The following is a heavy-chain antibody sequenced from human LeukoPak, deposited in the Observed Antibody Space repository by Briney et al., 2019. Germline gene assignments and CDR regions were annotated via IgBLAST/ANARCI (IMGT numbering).Heavy chain of an antibody. Sequence: PSETLSLTCAVYGGSFSGYYWSWIRQPPGKGLEWIGEINHSGSTNYNPSLKSRVTISVDTSKNQFSLKLSSVTAADTAVYYCARDSSAVAGTIDYWGQGTLVTVSS. CDR3: ARDSSAVAGTIDY. J-gene: IGHJ4*02. D-gene: IGHD6-19*01. V-gene: IGHV4-34*01. CDR1: GGSFSGYY. CDR2: INHSGST.